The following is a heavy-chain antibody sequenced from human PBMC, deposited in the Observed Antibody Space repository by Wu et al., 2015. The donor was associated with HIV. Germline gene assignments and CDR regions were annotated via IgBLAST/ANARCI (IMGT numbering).Heavy chain of an antibody. CDR1: GYIFTGYF. D-gene: IGHD6-19*01. CDR2: INPSSGDT. J-gene: IGHJ4*02. CDR3: AKAVAVNLFDY. V-gene: IGHV1-2*02. Sequence: QVQLVQSGAEVKKPGASVRVSCKTSGYIFTGYFMHWVRQAPGQGLEWMGWINPSSGDTSYSQKLQSRVTMTRDTSISTAYMELSRLRSDDTAVYYCAKAVAVNLFDYWGQGNAGHRLL.